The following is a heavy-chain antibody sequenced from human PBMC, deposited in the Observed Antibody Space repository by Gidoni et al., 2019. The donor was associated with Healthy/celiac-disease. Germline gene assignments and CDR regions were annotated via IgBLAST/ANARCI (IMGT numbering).Heavy chain of an antibody. V-gene: IGHV4-34*01. D-gene: IGHD1-26*01. CDR3: ARDIRGSSAPGY. CDR2: INHSGST. Sequence: GGSFSGYYWSWIRQPTGKGLEWIGEINHSGSTNYNPSLKSRVTISVDTSKNQFSLKLSSVTAADTAVYYCARDIRGSSAPGYWGQGTLVTVSS. J-gene: IGHJ4*02. CDR1: GGSFSGYY.